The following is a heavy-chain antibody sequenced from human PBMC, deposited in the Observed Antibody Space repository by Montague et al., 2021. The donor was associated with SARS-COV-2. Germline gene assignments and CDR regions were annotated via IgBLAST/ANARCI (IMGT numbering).Heavy chain of an antibody. CDR1: GGSISSDY. J-gene: IGHJ5*02. D-gene: IGHD5-24*01. CDR3: AREDRWNWFDP. V-gene: IGHV4-59*01. Sequence: SETLSLTCSVSGGSISSDYWSWIRQSPGKGLEWIGYIYYRGTTNYNPSLKSRVTFSVDTSKNQFSLKLISVTAADTAVYFCAREDRWNWFDPWGQGGLVTVPS. CDR2: IYYRGTT.